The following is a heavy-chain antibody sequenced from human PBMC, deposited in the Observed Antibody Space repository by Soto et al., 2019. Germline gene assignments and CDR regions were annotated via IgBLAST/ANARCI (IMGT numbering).Heavy chain of an antibody. CDR1: GGSISSGGYS. Sequence: QLQLQESGSGLVKPSQTLSLTCAVSGGSISSGGYSWSWIRQPPGKGLEWIGYIYHSGSTYYNPSLKSRVTISVDRSKRQFSMKMSSVTAADTGVYYCARGGKTVTTFDYWGQGTLVTVSS. CDR3: ARGGKTVTTFDY. CDR2: IYHSGST. V-gene: IGHV4-30-2*01. D-gene: IGHD4-17*01. J-gene: IGHJ4*02.